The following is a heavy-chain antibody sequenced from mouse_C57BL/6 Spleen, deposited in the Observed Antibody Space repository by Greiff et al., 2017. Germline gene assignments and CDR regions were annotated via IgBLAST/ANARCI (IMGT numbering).Heavy chain of an antibody. CDR2: INPNNGGT. D-gene: IGHD2-4*01. J-gene: IGHJ1*03. V-gene: IGHV1-26*01. CDR3: ARHYDYPYWYFDV. CDR1: GYTFTDYY. Sequence: VQLQQSGPELVKPGASVKISCKASGYTFTDYYMNWVKQSPGKSLEWIGDINPNNGGTSYNQKFKGKATLTVDKSSSTAYMELRSLTSEDSAVYYCARHYDYPYWYFDVWGTGTTVTVSS.